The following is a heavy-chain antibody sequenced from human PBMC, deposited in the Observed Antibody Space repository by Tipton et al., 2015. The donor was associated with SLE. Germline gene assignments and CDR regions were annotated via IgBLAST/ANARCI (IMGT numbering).Heavy chain of an antibody. V-gene: IGHV4-34*01. CDR2: INHSGST. CDR1: GGSFSGYY. CDR3: ARAPPFQH. J-gene: IGHJ1*01. Sequence: TLSLTCAVYGGSFSGYYWSWIRQPPGKGLEWIGEINHSGSTNYNPSLKSRVTTSVDTSKNQFSLKLSSVTAADTAVYYCARAPPFQHWGQGTLVTVSS.